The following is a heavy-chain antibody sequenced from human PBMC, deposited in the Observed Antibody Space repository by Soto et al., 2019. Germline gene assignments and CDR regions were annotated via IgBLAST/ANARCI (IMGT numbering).Heavy chain of an antibody. CDR3: GRGPVNVWYSNYGGYFDY. CDR1: GGSVSSYY. J-gene: IGHJ4*02. D-gene: IGHD4-4*01. V-gene: IGHV4-59*02. Sequence: PSETLSLTCTVSGGSVSSYYWSWIRQPPGKGLEWIGYIYYSGSTNYNPSLKSRVTISADTSKNQFSLKLSSVTAADTAVYYCGRGPVNVWYSNYGGYFDYWGQGTLVTVSS. CDR2: IYYSGST.